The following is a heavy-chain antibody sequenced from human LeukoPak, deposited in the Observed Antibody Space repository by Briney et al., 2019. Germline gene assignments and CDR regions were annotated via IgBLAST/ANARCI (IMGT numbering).Heavy chain of an antibody. D-gene: IGHD3-10*01. V-gene: IGHV3-7*01. CDR1: GFTFSTYW. CDR2: IKQDESEK. CDR3: ARHQAGSGSYFDY. Sequence: GGSLRLSCAASGFTFSTYWMSWVRLAPGKGLEWMANIKQDESEKSYVDSVKGRFTISRDNAKNSLYLQMNSLRAEDTAVYYCARHQAGSGSYFDYWGQGIQVTVSS. J-gene: IGHJ4*02.